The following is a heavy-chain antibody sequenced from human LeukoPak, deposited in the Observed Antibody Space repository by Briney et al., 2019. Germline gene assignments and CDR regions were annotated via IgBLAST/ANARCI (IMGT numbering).Heavy chain of an antibody. CDR2: IRYDGSEK. CDR3: TKGYDYYMDV. CDR1: GFIFSHYG. Sequence: PGGSLRLSCVASGFIFSHYGMHWVRQAPGKGLEWVAFIRYDGSEKYYADSVKGRFTISRDNPKNTLSLQMNSLRAEDTALYYCTKGYDYYMDVWGKGTTVTVSS. J-gene: IGHJ6*03. V-gene: IGHV3-30*02.